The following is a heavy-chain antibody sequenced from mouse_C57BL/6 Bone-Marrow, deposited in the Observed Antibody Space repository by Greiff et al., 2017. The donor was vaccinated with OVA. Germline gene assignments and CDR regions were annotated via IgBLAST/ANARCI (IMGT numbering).Heavy chain of an antibody. J-gene: IGHJ4*01. CDR3: TGLFITTVVADYAMDY. V-gene: IGHV6-3*01. Sequence: EVQGVESGGGLVQPGGSMKLSCVASGFTFSNYWMNWVRQSPEKGLEWVAQIRLKSDNYATHYAESVKGRFTISRDDSKSSVYLQMNNLRAEDTGIYYCTGLFITTVVADYAMDYWGQGTSVTVSS. CDR2: IRLKSDNYAT. D-gene: IGHD1-1*01. CDR1: GFTFSNYW.